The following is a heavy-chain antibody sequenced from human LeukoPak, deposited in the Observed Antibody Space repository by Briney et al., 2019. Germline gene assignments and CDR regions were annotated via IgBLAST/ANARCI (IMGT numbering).Heavy chain of an antibody. CDR2: ISGSGGST. D-gene: IGHD3-16*02. CDR1: GFTFSSYA. Sequence: GGSLRLSCAASGFTFSSYAMSWVRQAPGKGLEWVSAISGSGGSTYYADSVKGRFTISRDNSENTLYLQMNSLRAEDTAVYYCAKGNYVWGSYRYHFDYWGQGTLVTVSS. CDR3: AKGNYVWGSYRYHFDY. V-gene: IGHV3-23*01. J-gene: IGHJ4*02.